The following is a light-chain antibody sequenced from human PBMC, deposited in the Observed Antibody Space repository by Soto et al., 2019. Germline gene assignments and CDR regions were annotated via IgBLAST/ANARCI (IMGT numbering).Light chain of an antibody. CDR1: QGIRND. CDR2: AAS. J-gene: IGKJ1*01. Sequence: DIQMTQFPSSLSASVGDRVTITCRASQGIRNDLGWYQQKPGKAPKRLIYAASSLQSGVPSSFSGSGSGTEFNLAISSLQPEDSATFYCLQHSTYPLTFGQGTKVEIK. V-gene: IGKV1-17*01. CDR3: LQHSTYPLT.